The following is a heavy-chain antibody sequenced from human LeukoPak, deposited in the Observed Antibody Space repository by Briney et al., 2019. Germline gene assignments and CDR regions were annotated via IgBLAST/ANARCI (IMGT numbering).Heavy chain of an antibody. CDR3: ARTAYYYDSSGYLSYFDY. D-gene: IGHD3-22*01. J-gene: IGHJ4*02. Sequence: GGSLRLSCAASGFTFSSYSVNWVRQAPGKGLEWVSSISSSSSYIYYADSVKGRFTISRDNAKNSLYLQMNSLRAEDTAVYYCARTAYYYDSSGYLSYFDYWGQGTLVTVSS. CDR1: GFTFSSYS. CDR2: ISSSSSYI. V-gene: IGHV3-21*01.